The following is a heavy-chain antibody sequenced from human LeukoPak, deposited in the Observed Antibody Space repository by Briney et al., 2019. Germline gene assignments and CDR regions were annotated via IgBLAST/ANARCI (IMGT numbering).Heavy chain of an antibody. CDR1: GFTFSSYW. CDR3: ARGHPGFYDISDY. J-gene: IGHJ4*02. CDR2: IDTDGSST. D-gene: IGHD3-9*01. Sequence: PGGSLRLSCAASGFTFSSYWMHWVRHVPGKGPVWVSRIDTDGSSTLYADSVKGRFTISRDNAKNTLYLQMSSLRAEDTAVYYCARGHPGFYDISDYWGQGTLVTVSS. V-gene: IGHV3-74*01.